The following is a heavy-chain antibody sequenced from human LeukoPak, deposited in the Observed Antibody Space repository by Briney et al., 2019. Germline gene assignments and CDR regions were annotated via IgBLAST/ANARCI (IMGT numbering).Heavy chain of an antibody. D-gene: IGHD3-10*01. CDR2: IKSKTDGGTT. J-gene: IGHJ4*02. Sequence: GGSLRLSCAASGFTFSNAWMSWVRQAPGKGLEWVGRIKSKTDGGTTDYAAPVKGRFTISRDDSKNTLYLQMNSLKTEDTAVYYCTTAQGADVLLWFGELFFDYWGQGTLVTVSS. V-gene: IGHV3-15*01. CDR1: GFTFSNAW. CDR3: TTAQGADVLLWFGELFFDY.